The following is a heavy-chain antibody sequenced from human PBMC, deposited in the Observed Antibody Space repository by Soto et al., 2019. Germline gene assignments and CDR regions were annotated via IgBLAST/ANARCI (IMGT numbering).Heavy chain of an antibody. D-gene: IGHD3-9*01. Sequence: HGGSLRLSCAASGFTFSSYAMSWVRQAPGKGLEWVSAISGSGGSTYYADSVKGRFTISRDNSKNTLYLQMNSLRAEDTAVYYCAKGRLRYFDWLFLSYWGQGTLVTVSS. V-gene: IGHV3-23*01. CDR3: AKGRLRYFDWLFLSY. J-gene: IGHJ4*02. CDR1: GFTFSSYA. CDR2: ISGSGGST.